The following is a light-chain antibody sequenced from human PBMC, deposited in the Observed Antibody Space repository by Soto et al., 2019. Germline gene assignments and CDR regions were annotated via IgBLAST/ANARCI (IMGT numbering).Light chain of an antibody. CDR3: QQYNGFWT. CDR1: QSISGS. Sequence: DIQMTQSPSTLSAAVGDRVTITCRASQSISGSLAWYQQKPGKAPKLLIYEASNLKSGVPLRFSGSGSGTEYPLTISSLQPDDSASYYCQQYNGFWTFGQGTRVEIK. V-gene: IGKV1-5*03. CDR2: EAS. J-gene: IGKJ1*01.